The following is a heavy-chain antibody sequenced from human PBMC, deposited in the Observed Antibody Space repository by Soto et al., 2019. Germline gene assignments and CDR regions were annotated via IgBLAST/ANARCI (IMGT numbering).Heavy chain of an antibody. CDR2: IYPGDSDT. J-gene: IGHJ3*02. D-gene: IGHD3-3*01. CDR1: GYSFTSYW. Sequence: GESLKISCKGSGYSFTSYWIGWVRQMPGKGLEWMGIIYPGDSDTRYSPSFQGQVTISADKSISTAYLQWSSLKASDTAMYYCASAYYDFWCGYLGLATDDAFDIWGQRTMVTVSS. CDR3: ASAYYDFWCGYLGLATDDAFDI. V-gene: IGHV5-51*01.